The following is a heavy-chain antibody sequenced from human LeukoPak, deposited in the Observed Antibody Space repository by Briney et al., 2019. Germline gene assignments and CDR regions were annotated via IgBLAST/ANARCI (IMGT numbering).Heavy chain of an antibody. CDR3: ARRGSGTYDFDY. Sequence: PGGSLRLSCAASGFTFSSNGMHWVRQAPGKGLEWVTVIWTDGSNKYYADSVKGRSTISRDNSKNSLYLQMNNLRAEDTAVYYCARRGSGTYDFDYWGQGTLVTVSS. J-gene: IGHJ4*02. CDR1: GFTFSSNG. V-gene: IGHV3-33*01. D-gene: IGHD3-10*01. CDR2: IWTDGSNK.